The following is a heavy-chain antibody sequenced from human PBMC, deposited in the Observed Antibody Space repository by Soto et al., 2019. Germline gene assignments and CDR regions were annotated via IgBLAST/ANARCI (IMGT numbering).Heavy chain of an antibody. D-gene: IGHD2-2*01. Sequence: GGSLRLSCAAPGFTFDDYTMHWVRQAPGKGLEWVSLISWDGGSTYYADSVKGRFTISRDNSKNSLYLQMNSLSTEDTALYYCAKFNGHQLTPNSVVVWGQTSTVTASS. CDR3: AKFNGHQLTPNSVVV. J-gene: IGHJ6*02. CDR1: GFTFDDYT. V-gene: IGHV3-43*01. CDR2: ISWDGGST.